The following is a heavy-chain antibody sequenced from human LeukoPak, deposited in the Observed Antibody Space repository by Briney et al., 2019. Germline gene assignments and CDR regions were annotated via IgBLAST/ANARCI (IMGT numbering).Heavy chain of an antibody. CDR2: VHYGGSNK. J-gene: IGHJ4*02. D-gene: IGHD1-26*01. Sequence: PGGSLRLSCAASGFTFSSYGMHWVRQAPGKGLEWVAFVHYGGSNKYYADSVKGRFAISRDNAMNTLYLQMNSLRAEDSALYYCTRDMQGSRLYLVGSQNDWGQGTLVTVSS. CDR3: TRDMQGSRLYLVGSQND. CDR1: GFTFSSYG. V-gene: IGHV3-30*02.